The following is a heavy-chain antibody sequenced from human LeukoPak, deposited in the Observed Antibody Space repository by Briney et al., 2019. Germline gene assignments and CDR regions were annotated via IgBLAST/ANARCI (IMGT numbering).Heavy chain of an antibody. CDR3: ARASYSSGWYSAFDI. J-gene: IGHJ3*02. CDR2: INHSGST. CDR1: GGSFSGYY. D-gene: IGHD6-19*01. Sequence: PSETLSLTCAVYGGSFSGYYWSWIRQLPGKGLERIGEINHSGSTNYNPSLKSRVTISVDMSKNQFSLKLSSVTAADTAVYYCARASYSSGWYSAFDIWGQGTMVTVSS. V-gene: IGHV4-34*01.